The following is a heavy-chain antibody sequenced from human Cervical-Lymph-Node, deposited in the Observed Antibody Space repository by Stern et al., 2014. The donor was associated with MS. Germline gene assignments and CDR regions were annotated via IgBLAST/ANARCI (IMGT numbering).Heavy chain of an antibody. CDR2: IYHSGIT. CDR1: GGSISSGDHY. J-gene: IGHJ4*02. V-gene: IGHV4-31*03. Sequence: QVQLVESGPGLVKPSQTLSLTCTVSGGSISSGDHYWTWIRQQPGKGLEFMGYIYHSGITFDNPSLKSRVTLSVDASKNQFSLKVTSVTAADTAVYYCARIIAVPGYIDYWGQGTLVTVSS. D-gene: IGHD6-19*01. CDR3: ARIIAVPGYIDY.